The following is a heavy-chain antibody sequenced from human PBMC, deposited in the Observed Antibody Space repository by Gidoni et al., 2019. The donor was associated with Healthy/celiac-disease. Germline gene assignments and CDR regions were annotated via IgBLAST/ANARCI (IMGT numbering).Heavy chain of an antibody. CDR1: GYSISSGYY. V-gene: IGHV4-38-2*01. CDR3: ARGIAAAGADY. J-gene: IGHJ4*02. Sequence: QVQLQESGPGLVKPSEPLSLTCAVSGYSISSGYYWGWIRQPPGKGLEWLGSIYHTGSPYYNPSLKSRATIAVDTSKNQFSLKLSSVTAADTAVYYCARGIAAAGADYWGQGTLVTVSS. CDR2: IYHTGSP. D-gene: IGHD6-13*01.